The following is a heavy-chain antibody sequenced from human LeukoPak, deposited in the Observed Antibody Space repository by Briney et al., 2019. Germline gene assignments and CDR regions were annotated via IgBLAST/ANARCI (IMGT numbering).Heavy chain of an antibody. CDR1: GLTCSGCA. D-gene: IGHD3-22*01. J-gene: IGHJ4*02. CDR3: ASDPFDSSGYYPLDY. Sequence: GGSRRLSCAASGLTCSGCAMYWVRQAPGKGLERVAVISYHGSNQYYADSMKGRFTISRDNSKSTLYLQMNSLRPEDTAVYYCASDPFDSSGYYPLDYWGQGTLVTVSS. V-gene: IGHV3-30-3*01. CDR2: ISYHGSNQ.